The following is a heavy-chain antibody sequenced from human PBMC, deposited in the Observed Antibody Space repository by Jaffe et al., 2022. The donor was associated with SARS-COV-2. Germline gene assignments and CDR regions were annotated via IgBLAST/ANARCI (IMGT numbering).Heavy chain of an antibody. D-gene: IGHD6-19*01. CDR2: INTNTGTP. V-gene: IGHV7-4-1*02. CDR1: RYTFTRYN. Sequence: QVQLVQSGSELKKPGASVKVSCKASRYTFTRYNMNWVRQAPGQGLEWMGWINTNTGTPTYAQGFTGRFAFSLDTSVSTAYLQISGLKADDTAVYYCATESSSDSRYFDYWGQGTLVTVSS. J-gene: IGHJ4*02. CDR3: ATESSSDSRYFDY.